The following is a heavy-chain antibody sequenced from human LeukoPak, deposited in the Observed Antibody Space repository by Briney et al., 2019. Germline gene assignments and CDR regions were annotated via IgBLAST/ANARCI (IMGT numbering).Heavy chain of an antibody. V-gene: IGHV1-69*13. CDR2: IIPIFGTA. CDR1: GGTFSSYA. CDR3: ASCSSTSCPPSGYGMDV. D-gene: IGHD2-2*01. J-gene: IGHJ6*04. Sequence: GASVKVSCKASGGTFSSYAISWVRQAPGQGLEWMGGIIPIFGTANYAQKFQGRVTITADESTSTAYMELSSLRSEDTAAYYCASCSSTSCPPSGYGMDVWGKGTTVTVSS.